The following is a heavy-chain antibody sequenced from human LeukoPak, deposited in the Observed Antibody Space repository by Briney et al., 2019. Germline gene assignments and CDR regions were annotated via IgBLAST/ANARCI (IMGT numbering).Heavy chain of an antibody. Sequence: GGSLRLSCAASGFTFSSYSMNWVRQAPGKGLEWVSYISSSSSTIYYADSVKGRFTISRDNAKNSLYLQMNSLRAEDTAVYYCARGVGYSYGFGFFWGQGTLVTVSS. D-gene: IGHD5-18*01. CDR2: ISSSSSTI. CDR1: GFTFSSYS. CDR3: ARGVGYSYGFGFF. V-gene: IGHV3-48*01. J-gene: IGHJ4*02.